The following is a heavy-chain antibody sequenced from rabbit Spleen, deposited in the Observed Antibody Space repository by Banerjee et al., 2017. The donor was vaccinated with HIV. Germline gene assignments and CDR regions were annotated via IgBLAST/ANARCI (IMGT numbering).Heavy chain of an antibody. CDR1: GFSFSSSYW. CDR2: INTATGKA. CDR3: ARDTSSSFSSYGMDL. Sequence: QEQLVESGGGLVRPEGSLKLSCTASGFSFSSSYWICWVRQAPGKGLEWIACINTATGKAGYATCARGRFTISKTSSTTVTLQMTSLTAADTATYFCARDTSSSFSSYGMDLWGPGTLVTVS. J-gene: IGHJ6*01. V-gene: IGHV1S45*01. D-gene: IGHD1-1*01.